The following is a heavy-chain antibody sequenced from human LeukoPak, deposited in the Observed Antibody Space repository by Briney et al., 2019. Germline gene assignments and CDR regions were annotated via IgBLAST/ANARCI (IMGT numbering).Heavy chain of an antibody. CDR2: ITSSDSSV. D-gene: IGHD3-10*01. CDR1: GFTFSDYF. J-gene: IGHJ4*02. Sequence: GGSLRLSCAASGFTFSDYFMSWIRQAPGKGLEWVAYITSSDSSVYYADSVQGRFTISRDNAKNSLYLQMNSLRAEDTAVYYCARGRSGSYYDYWGQGTLVTVSS. CDR3: ARGRSGSYYDY. V-gene: IGHV3-11*01.